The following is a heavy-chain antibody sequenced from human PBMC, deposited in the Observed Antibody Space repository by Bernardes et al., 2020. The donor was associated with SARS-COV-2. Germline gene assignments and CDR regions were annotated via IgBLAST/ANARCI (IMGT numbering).Heavy chain of an antibody. CDR3: ARDSGRTGMDV. V-gene: IGHV1-18*04. Sequence: ASVKVSCKASGYTFTSYGISWVRQAPGQGLEWMGWISGFNGNTNYAEKPQGRVTVTTDTSTSTVYMDLRSLRSDDTTVYYCARDSGRTGMDVWGQGTTVTVSS. CDR1: GYTFTSYG. J-gene: IGHJ6*02. CDR2: ISGFNGNT.